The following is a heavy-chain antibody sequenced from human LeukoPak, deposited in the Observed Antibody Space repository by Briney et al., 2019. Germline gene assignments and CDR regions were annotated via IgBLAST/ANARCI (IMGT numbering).Heavy chain of an antibody. D-gene: IGHD5-18*01. J-gene: IGHJ6*03. CDR1: GFTCSSYW. Sequence: GGNVTLSCAASGFTCSSYWMHRVRQAPGQGLVGVLRINSDGRSTSYADSVRGRFTISRANAKNTLYLQMTSLRAEDTAVYYCARVKGYTAMVTSPHYYHYYYMDVWGKGTTVTISS. V-gene: IGHV3-74*01. CDR3: ARVKGYTAMVTSPHYYHYYYMDV. CDR2: INSDGRST.